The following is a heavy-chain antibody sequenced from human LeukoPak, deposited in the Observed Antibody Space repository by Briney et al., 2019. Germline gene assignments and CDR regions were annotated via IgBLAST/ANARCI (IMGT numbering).Heavy chain of an antibody. V-gene: IGHV4-59*01. CDR3: ARGKYYFDY. Sequence: PSETLSLTCTVSVDSISGYYWSWIRQPPGKGLEWIGYMYYSGNTNYNPSLKSRLTTSLDTSKNQFSLKLSSVTAADTAVYYCARGKYYFDYWGQGTLVTASS. CDR1: VDSISGYY. J-gene: IGHJ4*02. CDR2: MYYSGNT.